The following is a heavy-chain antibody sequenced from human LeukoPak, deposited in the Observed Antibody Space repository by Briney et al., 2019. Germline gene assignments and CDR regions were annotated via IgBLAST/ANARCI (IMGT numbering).Heavy chain of an antibody. J-gene: IGHJ4*02. Sequence: GSLRLSCAASGFTFSSYSMNWVRQPPGKGLEWIGEINHSGSTNYNPSLKSRVTISVDTSKNQFSLKLSSVTAADTAVYYCARGPRVIRYDFWSGYSTFDYWGQGTLVTVSS. CDR1: GFTFSSYS. D-gene: IGHD3-3*01. V-gene: IGHV4-34*01. CDR3: ARGPRVIRYDFWSGYSTFDY. CDR2: INHSGST.